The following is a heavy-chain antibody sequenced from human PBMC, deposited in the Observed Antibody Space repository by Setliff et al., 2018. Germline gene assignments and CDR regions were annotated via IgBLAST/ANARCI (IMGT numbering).Heavy chain of an antibody. D-gene: IGHD3-3*01. J-gene: IGHJ6*03. CDR1: GDPMSSRRYY. Sequence: KPSETLSLTCTVSGDPMSSRRYYWAWIRQPAGKGLEWIGQIYTSWSTNYNPSLKSRVTISLDTSKNQFSLSLTSVTAEDTAVYYCARMSGFQYIDVWDKGTTVTVSS. V-gene: IGHV4-61*09. CDR2: IYTSWST. CDR3: ARMSGFQYIDV.